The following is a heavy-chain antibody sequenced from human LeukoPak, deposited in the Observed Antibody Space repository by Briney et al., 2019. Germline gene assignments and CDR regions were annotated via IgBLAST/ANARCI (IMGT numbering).Heavy chain of an antibody. D-gene: IGHD4-17*01. J-gene: IGHJ4*02. CDR1: GGSISSYY. CDR2: IYYSGST. CDR3: ARDRGRTVTTYFDY. Sequence: SETLSLTCTVSGGSISSYYWSWIRQPPGKGLEWIGYIYYSGSTNYNPSLKSRVTISVDTSKNQFSLKLSSVTAADTAVYYCARDRGRTVTTYFDYWGQGTLVTVSS. V-gene: IGHV4-59*01.